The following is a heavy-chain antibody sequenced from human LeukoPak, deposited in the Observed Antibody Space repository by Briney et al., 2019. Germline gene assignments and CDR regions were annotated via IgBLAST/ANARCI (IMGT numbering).Heavy chain of an antibody. Sequence: GGSLRLSCAASGFTFSSYWMHWVRQAPGKGLVWVSRISSDGSNTNYADSVQGRFTISRDNAKNTLYLQMNSLRAEDTALYYCLNLGTINYNGKDVWGKGTTVTVSS. D-gene: IGHD7-27*01. CDR2: ISSDGSNT. CDR3: LNLGTINYNGKDV. J-gene: IGHJ6*04. V-gene: IGHV3-74*01. CDR1: GFTFSSYW.